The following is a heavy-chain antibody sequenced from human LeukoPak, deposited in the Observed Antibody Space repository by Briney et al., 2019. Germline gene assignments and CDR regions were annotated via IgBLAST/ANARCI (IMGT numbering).Heavy chain of an antibody. V-gene: IGHV3-30*04. D-gene: IGHD3-10*01. Sequence: GGSLRLSCAASGFTFSSYAMHWVRQAPGKGLEWVAVISYDGSNKYYADSVKGRFTSSRDNSKNTLYLQMNSLRAEDTAVYYCARDRGYGSGSYYFDYWGQGTLVTVSS. CDR2: ISYDGSNK. CDR3: ARDRGYGSGSYYFDY. CDR1: GFTFSSYA. J-gene: IGHJ4*02.